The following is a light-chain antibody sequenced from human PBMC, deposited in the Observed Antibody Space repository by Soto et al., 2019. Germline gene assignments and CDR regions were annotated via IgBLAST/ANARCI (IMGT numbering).Light chain of an antibody. V-gene: IGLV2-8*01. Sequence: QSVLNQPPSASGSPGQSVTISCTGTSSDVGKYDYVSWFQHHPGKAPKLIIYEVSKRPSGVPDRFSGSKSGNTASLTVSGLQAEDEADYYCSSYAGSSNVFGTGTKV. J-gene: IGLJ1*01. CDR1: SSDVGKYDY. CDR3: SSYAGSSNV. CDR2: EVS.